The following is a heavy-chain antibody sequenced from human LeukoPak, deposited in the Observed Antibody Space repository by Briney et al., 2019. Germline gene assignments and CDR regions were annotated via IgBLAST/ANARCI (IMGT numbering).Heavy chain of an antibody. CDR1: GYTFTGYY. J-gene: IGHJ4*02. Sequence: GASVKVSCKASGYTFTGYYMHWVRQAPGQGLEWMGWINPNSGGTNYAQKFQGRVTMTRDTSISTAYMELSRLRSDDTAVYYCAVLGIAVAGTWIDYWGQGTLVTVSS. D-gene: IGHD6-19*01. CDR3: AVLGIAVAGTWIDY. CDR2: INPNSGGT. V-gene: IGHV1-2*02.